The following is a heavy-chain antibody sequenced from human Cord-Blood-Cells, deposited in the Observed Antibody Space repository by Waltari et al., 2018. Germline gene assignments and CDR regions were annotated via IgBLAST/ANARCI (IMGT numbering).Heavy chain of an antibody. J-gene: IGHJ4*02. CDR1: GFNFSRYE. CDR3: ARDNYGAGKFDY. CDR2: ISSSGSTI. D-gene: IGHD4-17*01. V-gene: IGHV3-48*03. Sequence: EVQLVESGGGLVQPGGSLRLSCAASGFNFSRYEMNWVRQAPGKGLEWVSYISSSGSTIYYADSVKGRFTISRDNAKNSLYLQMNSLRAEDTAVYYCARDNYGAGKFDYWGQGTLVTVSS.